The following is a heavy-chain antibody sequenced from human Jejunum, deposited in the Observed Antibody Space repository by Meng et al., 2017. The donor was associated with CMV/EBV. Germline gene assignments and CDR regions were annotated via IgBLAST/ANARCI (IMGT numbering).Heavy chain of an antibody. CDR1: AASFSGYY. V-gene: IGHV4-34*12. J-gene: IGHJ4*02. CDR3: ARYNYDSGGSLDY. Sequence: CAVYAASFSGYYWSWVRQPPGKGLEWIGEVIHTGSTNYNPSLQSRVTISVDTSKNQFSLKLNSVTAADTAVYYCARYNYDSGGSLDYWGQGALVTVSS. CDR2: VIHTGST. D-gene: IGHD3-22*01.